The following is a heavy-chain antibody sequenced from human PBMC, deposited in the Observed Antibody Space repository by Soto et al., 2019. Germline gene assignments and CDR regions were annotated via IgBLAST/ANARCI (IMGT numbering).Heavy chain of an antibody. J-gene: IGHJ4*02. CDR3: ARGAYYYDSSGTFDY. D-gene: IGHD3-22*01. V-gene: IGHV1-2*02. CDR2: INPNSGGT. Sequence: XSVKVSCEASGYTFTGYYMHWVRQAPGQGLEWMGWINPNSGGTNYAQKFQGRVTMTRDTPISTAYMELSRLRSDDTAVYYCARGAYYYDSSGTFDYWGQGTLVTVSS. CDR1: GYTFTGYY.